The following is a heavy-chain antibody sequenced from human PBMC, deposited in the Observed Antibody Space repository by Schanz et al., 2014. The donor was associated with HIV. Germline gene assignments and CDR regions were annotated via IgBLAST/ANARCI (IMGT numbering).Heavy chain of an antibody. J-gene: IGHJ4*02. Sequence: QLQESGPGLVKPSETLSLTCTVSGGSIRNYYWSWIRQPAGKGLGWVWRTSASGSTNYNPSLKSRVTISVDTSKNQFSLKLSSVTAADTAVYYCARGQSCDFWSGYRVGYFDYWGQGTLVTVSS. CDR1: GGSIRNYY. CDR2: TSASGST. V-gene: IGHV4-4*07. CDR3: ARGQSCDFWSGYRVGYFDY. D-gene: IGHD3-3*01.